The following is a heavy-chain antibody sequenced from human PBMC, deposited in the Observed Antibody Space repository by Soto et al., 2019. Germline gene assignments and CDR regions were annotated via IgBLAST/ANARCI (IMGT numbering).Heavy chain of an antibody. J-gene: IGHJ5*02. CDR3: AHRPPERGLATFDP. CDR1: GFSLSTSGVA. V-gene: IGHV2-5*02. CDR2: IYWDDDK. Sequence: QITLKESGPTLVKPTQTLTLTCTFSGFSLSTSGVAVGWIRQPPGKALEWLALIYWDDDKRYSPSLKSSLTIPKDTSKNKVVLTITNMHPVDTATYNCAHRPPERGLATFDPWGQGTLVTVSS. D-gene: IGHD1-1*01.